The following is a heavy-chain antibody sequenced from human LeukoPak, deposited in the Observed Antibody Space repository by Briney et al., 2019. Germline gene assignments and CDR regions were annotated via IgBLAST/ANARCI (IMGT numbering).Heavy chain of an antibody. CDR3: ARHGGTLDYFDS. V-gene: IGHV4-59*08. CDR2: ISYGGAT. Sequence: SETLSLTCSVSNGSISTYYWSWIRQSPGKGLEWIGYISYGGATTYNPSLKRRVTISVDSPRNHFSLRLTSLTAADTALYYCARHGGTLDYFDSWGPGSLVTVSS. J-gene: IGHJ4*02. D-gene: IGHD1-26*01. CDR1: NGSISTYY.